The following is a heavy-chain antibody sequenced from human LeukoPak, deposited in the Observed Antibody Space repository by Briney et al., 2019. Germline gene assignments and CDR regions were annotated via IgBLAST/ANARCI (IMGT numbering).Heavy chain of an antibody. CDR1: GFIFSDYY. D-gene: IGHD2-8*02. V-gene: IGHV3-11*01. CDR2: ITNIDSSK. CDR3: ARRTGSQAFDY. J-gene: IGHJ4*02. Sequence: GGSLRLSCAASGFIFSDYYMTWIRQAPGKGLEWISYITNIDSSKKYADSVKGRFTISRDNAKKSLFLQMNSLRPDDTAVYYCARRTGSQAFDYWGQGTLVTVSS.